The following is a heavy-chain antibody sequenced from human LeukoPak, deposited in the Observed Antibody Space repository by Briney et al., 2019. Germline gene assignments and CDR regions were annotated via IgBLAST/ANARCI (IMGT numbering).Heavy chain of an antibody. CDR3: ARVLYRGIAAAGTGY. V-gene: IGHV1-2*02. CDR1: GYTFTGYY. D-gene: IGHD6-13*01. Sequence: ASVKVSCKASGYTFTGYYMHWVRQAPGQGLEWMGWINPNSGGTNYAQKFQGRVTMTRDTSISTAYMELSRLRSEDTAVYYCARVLYRGIAAAGTGYWGQGTLVTVSS. CDR2: INPNSGGT. J-gene: IGHJ4*02.